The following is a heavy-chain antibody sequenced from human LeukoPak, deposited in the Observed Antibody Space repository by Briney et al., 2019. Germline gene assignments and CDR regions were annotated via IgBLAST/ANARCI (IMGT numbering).Heavy chain of an antibody. CDR3: STYGSGRKFDY. V-gene: IGHV3-15*01. Sequence: GGSLRLSCAVSGFTFSNAWMSWVRQAPGKGLEWVGRIKSKTDGGTTDYAAPVKDRFIISRDDSTNTLYLQMNSLKSEDTAVYYCSTYGSGRKFDYWGQGTLVTVSS. J-gene: IGHJ4*02. CDR2: IKSKTDGGTT. D-gene: IGHD3-10*01. CDR1: GFTFSNAW.